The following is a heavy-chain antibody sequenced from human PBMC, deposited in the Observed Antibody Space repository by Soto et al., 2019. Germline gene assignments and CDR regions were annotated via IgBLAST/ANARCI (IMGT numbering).Heavy chain of an antibody. Sequence: GGSLRLSCAASGFTFSSYAMSWVRQAPGKGLEWVSAISGSGGSTYYADSVKGRFTISRDNSKNTLYLQMNSLRAEDTAVYYCARDRGTTSAINWFDPWGQGTLVTVSS. CDR3: ARDRGTTSAINWFDP. CDR1: GFTFSSYA. V-gene: IGHV3-23*01. J-gene: IGHJ5*02. CDR2: ISGSGGST. D-gene: IGHD4-17*01.